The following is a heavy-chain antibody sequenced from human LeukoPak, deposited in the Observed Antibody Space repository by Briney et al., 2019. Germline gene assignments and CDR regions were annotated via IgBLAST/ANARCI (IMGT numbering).Heavy chain of an antibody. CDR2: IYYSGST. V-gene: IGHV4-59*01. Sequence: SETLSLTCTVSGGSISSYCWSWVRQPPGKGLEWIGYIYYSGSTNYNPSLKSRVTISVDTSKNQFSLKLSSVTAADTAVYYCARGHTNRGMDVWGQGTTVTVSS. CDR3: ARGHTNRGMDV. CDR1: GGSISSYC. J-gene: IGHJ6*02.